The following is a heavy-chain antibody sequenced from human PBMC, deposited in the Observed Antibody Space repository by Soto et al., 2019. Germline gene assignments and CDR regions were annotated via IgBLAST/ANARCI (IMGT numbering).Heavy chain of an antibody. D-gene: IGHD2-8*01. V-gene: IGHV3-74*01. CDR1: EFTFSSYW. J-gene: IGHJ3*02. CDR2: INGAGTTT. CDR3: GRGVIGVYGFDI. Sequence: EVQLVESGGGLVQPGGSLRLSCAASEFTFSSYWMHWVRQAPGKGLVWVSRINGAGTTTNYADFVKGRFTISRDNAGNTLYLQVNSLTVEGTAVYYFGRGVIGVYGFDIWGRGQWSPSLQ.